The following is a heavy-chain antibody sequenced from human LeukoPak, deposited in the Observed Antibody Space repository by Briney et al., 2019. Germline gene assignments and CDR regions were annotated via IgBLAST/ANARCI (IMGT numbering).Heavy chain of an antibody. D-gene: IGHD3-22*01. CDR3: AKAASSGYFSYYGMDV. J-gene: IGHJ6*02. CDR2: ISGSSGSP. CDR1: GFTFSSYA. Sequence: GSLRLSCAASGFTFSSYAIIWVRQAPGKGLEWVSVISGSSGSPYYAASVKGRFTISRDNSKNTLYLQMNSLRADDTAVYYCAKAASSGYFSYYGMDVWGQGTTVTVSS. V-gene: IGHV3-23*01.